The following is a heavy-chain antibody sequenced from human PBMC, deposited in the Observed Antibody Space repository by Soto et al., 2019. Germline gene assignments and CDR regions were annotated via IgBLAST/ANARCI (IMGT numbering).Heavy chain of an antibody. CDR2: IYYGGST. D-gene: IGHD3-22*01. Sequence: SETLSLTSTVAGDSISTDDGSWIRQSPGKGLEWIGFIYYGGSTNYNPSLKSRVTISVDTPKNQFSLKLSSVTVADTAVYYCARVPNSSGYYYRAGFDYWGQGTLVTVSS. J-gene: IGHJ4*02. CDR1: GDSISTDD. V-gene: IGHV4-59*12. CDR3: ARVPNSSGYYYRAGFDY.